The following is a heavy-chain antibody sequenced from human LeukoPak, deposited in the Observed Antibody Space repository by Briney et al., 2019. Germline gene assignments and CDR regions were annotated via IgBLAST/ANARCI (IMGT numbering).Heavy chain of an antibody. D-gene: IGHD2-2*02. CDR2: IRSKAYGGTT. Sequence: GGSLRLSCTASGFTFGDYAMSWVRQAPGKGLEWVGFIRSKAYGGTTEYAASVKGRFTISRDDSKSIAYLQMNSLKTEDTAVYYCTREGPPDCSSTSCYNPDDAFDIWGQGTMVTVSS. J-gene: IGHJ3*02. CDR1: GFTFGDYA. CDR3: TREGPPDCSSTSCYNPDDAFDI. V-gene: IGHV3-49*04.